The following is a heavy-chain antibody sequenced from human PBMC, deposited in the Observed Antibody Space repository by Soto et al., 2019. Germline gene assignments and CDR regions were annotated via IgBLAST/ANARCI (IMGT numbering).Heavy chain of an antibody. V-gene: IGHV3-21*01. D-gene: IGHD3-3*01. CDR2: ISGASSKT. CDR1: GSSISSYG. J-gene: IGHJ4*01. Sequence: EVHLVESGGGLVKPGESLRLSCAASGSSISSYGMDWVRQAPGKGLEWVSSISGASSKTFYADSVKGRFTMSRDNGENSLSLQMDSLRTEDAAVYYCAREVFGCRVGSGYAWGHGTLVTVSS. CDR3: AREVFGCRVGSGYA.